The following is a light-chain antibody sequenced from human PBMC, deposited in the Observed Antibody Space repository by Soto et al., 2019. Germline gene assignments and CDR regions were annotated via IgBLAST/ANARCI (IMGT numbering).Light chain of an antibody. J-gene: IGKJ3*01. CDR1: QSISSW. CDR3: QQYNSSPFT. CDR2: DAS. V-gene: IGKV1-5*01. Sequence: DIQMTQSPSTLSASVGDRVTITCRASQSISSWLACYQQKPGKAPKLLIYDASSLERGVPSRFSGSGSGTDFPLTITSLQPDDFAPYYCQQYNSSPFTFAPGPKVHIK.